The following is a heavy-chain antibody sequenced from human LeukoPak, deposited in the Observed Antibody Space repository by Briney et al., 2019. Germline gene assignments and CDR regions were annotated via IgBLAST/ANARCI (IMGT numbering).Heavy chain of an antibody. D-gene: IGHD3-22*01. V-gene: IGHV4-59*01. Sequence: SETLSLTCTVSGGAISSYYWSWIRQPPGKGLEWIGYIYYSGSTNYNPSLKSRVTISADMSKNQFSLKLSSMTAADTAVYYCARDIIRSSGLFDYWGQGTLVTVSS. CDR1: GGAISSYY. CDR3: ARDIIRSSGLFDY. CDR2: IYYSGST. J-gene: IGHJ4*02.